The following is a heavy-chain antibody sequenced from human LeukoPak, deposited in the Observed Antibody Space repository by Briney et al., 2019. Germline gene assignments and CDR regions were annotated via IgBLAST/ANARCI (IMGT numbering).Heavy chain of an antibody. CDR2: ISSSSSYI. CDR1: GFTFSSYS. Sequence: GGSLRLSCAASGFTFSSYSMKWVRQAPGKGLEWVSSISSSSSYIYYADSVKGRFTISRDNAKNSLYLQMNSLRAEDTAVYYCARDRRPYYYDSSGYYFDYWGQGTLVTVSS. CDR3: ARDRRPYYYDSSGYYFDY. V-gene: IGHV3-21*01. D-gene: IGHD3-22*01. J-gene: IGHJ4*02.